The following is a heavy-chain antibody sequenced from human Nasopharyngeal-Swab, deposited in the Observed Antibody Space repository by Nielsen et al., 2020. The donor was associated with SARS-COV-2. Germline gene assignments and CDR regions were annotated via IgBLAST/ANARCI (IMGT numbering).Heavy chain of an antibody. V-gene: IGHV1-46*01. J-gene: IGHJ4*02. CDR1: GYTFTNHF. D-gene: IGHD5-18*01. Sequence: SVKVSCKASGYTFTNHFMHWVRQAPGQGLEWMGMINPSGGSTGYAQNFQGRVTVTRDTSTSTVYMELCSLSSEDTAVYYCARGYSYGLAYWGQGTLVTVSP. CDR2: INPSGGST. CDR3: ARGYSYGLAY.